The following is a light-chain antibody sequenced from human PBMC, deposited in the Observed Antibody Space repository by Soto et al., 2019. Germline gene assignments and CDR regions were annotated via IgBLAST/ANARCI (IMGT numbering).Light chain of an antibody. CDR1: QTISSW. Sequence: DIQMTQPHSTLSASVGDRFTFTGRASQTISSWLAWYQQKPGKAPKLLIYKASTLKSGVPSRFSGSGSGTEFTLTISSLQPDDFATYYCQHYNSYSEAFGQGTKVDIK. CDR3: QHYNSYSEA. J-gene: IGKJ1*01. V-gene: IGKV1-5*03. CDR2: KAS.